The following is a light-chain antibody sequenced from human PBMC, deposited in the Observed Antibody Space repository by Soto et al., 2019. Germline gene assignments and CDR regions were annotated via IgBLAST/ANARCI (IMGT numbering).Light chain of an antibody. V-gene: IGKV3-11*01. CDR3: QQRSNWIT. J-gene: IGKJ5*01. CDR1: QSVSSY. Sequence: EILLTQSPATLSLSPGERGTLSCRASQSVSSYFAWYQQTPGQAPRLLIYDASNRATGIPARLSGSGSGTDFTLTISSLEPEDFAVYYCQQRSNWITFGQGTRLEIK. CDR2: DAS.